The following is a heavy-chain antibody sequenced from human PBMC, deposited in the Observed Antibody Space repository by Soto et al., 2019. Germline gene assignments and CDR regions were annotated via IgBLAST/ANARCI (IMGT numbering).Heavy chain of an antibody. Sequence: SETLSLTCTVSGGSISSGGYYWSWIRQHPGKGLEWIGYIYYSGSTYYNPSLKSRVTISVDTSKNQFSLKLSSVTAADTAVYCCARDCNGGDCYNYWGQGTLVTVSS. J-gene: IGHJ4*02. CDR1: GGSISSGGYY. CDR2: IYYSGST. D-gene: IGHD2-21*02. V-gene: IGHV4-31*03. CDR3: ARDCNGGDCYNY.